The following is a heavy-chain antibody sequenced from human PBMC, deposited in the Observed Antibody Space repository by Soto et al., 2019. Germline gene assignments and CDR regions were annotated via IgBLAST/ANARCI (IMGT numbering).Heavy chain of an antibody. CDR3: AREAGW. CDR2: MYNDGRT. Sequence: QVRLQESGPGLVKPSQTLSLTCTVSGGSVSSGGFYWNWIRQHPGKGLEWIGYMYNDGRTEYNPSRKSRVSISLHTTKNQFSLKVMSRPGTDTAVYYSAREAGWWAQGILVTVPS. CDR1: GGSVSSGGFY. V-gene: IGHV4-31*03. J-gene: IGHJ4*02.